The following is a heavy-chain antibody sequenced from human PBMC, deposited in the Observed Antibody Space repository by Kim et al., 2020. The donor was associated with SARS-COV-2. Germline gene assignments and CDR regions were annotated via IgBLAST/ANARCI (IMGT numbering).Heavy chain of an antibody. CDR1: GFPFSSYA. D-gene: IGHD1-1*01. CDR2: ISYDASNI. V-gene: IGHV3-30*04. J-gene: IGHJ4*02. CDR3: ARGRRWLQLDFDS. Sequence: GGSLRLSCAASGFPFSSYAMNWVRQAPGKGLEWVALISYDASNIYYADSVKGRFTISRDNSKNTLYLQMNSPGAGDTAVYYCARGRRWLQLDFDSWGQGTLVTVSS.